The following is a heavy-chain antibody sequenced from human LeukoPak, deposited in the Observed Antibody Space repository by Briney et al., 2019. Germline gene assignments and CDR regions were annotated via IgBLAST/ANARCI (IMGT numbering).Heavy chain of an antibody. CDR3: ARVGPPTGGYYDFWSGSDGMDV. CDR2: IWYDGSNK. J-gene: IGHJ6*02. Sequence: PGGSLRLSCAASGFTFSSYGMGWVRQAPGKGLEWVAVIWYDGSNKYYADSVKGRFTISRDNSKNTLYLQMNSLRAEDTAVYYCARVGPPTGGYYDFWSGSDGMDVWGQGTTVTVSS. V-gene: IGHV3-33*01. CDR1: GFTFSSYG. D-gene: IGHD3-3*01.